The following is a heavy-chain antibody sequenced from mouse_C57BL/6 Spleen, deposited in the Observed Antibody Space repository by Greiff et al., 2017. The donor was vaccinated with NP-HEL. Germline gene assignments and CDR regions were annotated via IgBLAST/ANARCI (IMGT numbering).Heavy chain of an antibody. CDR2: INYDGSST. D-gene: IGHD4-1*01. CDR1: GFTFSDYY. J-gene: IGHJ4*01. V-gene: IGHV5-16*01. Sequence: EVKLMESEGGLVQPGSSMKLSCTASGFTFSDYYMAWVRQVPEKGLEWVANINYDGSSTYYLDSLKSRFIISRDNAKNILYLQMSSLKSEDTATYYCARDLGRDYAMDYWGQGTSVTVSS. CDR3: ARDLGRDYAMDY.